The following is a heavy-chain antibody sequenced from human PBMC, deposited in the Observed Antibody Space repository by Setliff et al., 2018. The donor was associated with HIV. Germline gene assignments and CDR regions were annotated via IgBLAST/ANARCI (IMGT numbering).Heavy chain of an antibody. CDR2: LYYGGNT. J-gene: IGHJ5*02. CDR3: ARDPWLLGASAGGDNWLDP. CDR1: PYSISSGYY. V-gene: IGHV4-38-2*02. D-gene: IGHD1-26*01. Sequence: SETLSLTCSVSPYSISSGYYWGWLRQPPGKGLEWIGCLYYGGNTYYNPSLKSRVAMSIDTSKNEVSLRLKSVTAADTAIYYCARDPWLLGASAGGDNWLDPWGQGTLVTVSS.